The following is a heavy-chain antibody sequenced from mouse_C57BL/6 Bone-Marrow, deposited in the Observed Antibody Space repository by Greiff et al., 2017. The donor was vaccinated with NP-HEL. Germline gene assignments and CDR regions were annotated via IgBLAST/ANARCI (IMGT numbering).Heavy chain of an antibody. CDR1: GYSITSGYY. Sequence: EVQVVESGPGLVKPSQSLSLTCSVTGYSITSGYYWNWIRQPPGNKLEWMGYISYDGSNNYNPSLKNRTSITRDTSKNQFFLKLNSVTTEDTATYYCARGNLLLRSLSWFAYWGQGTLVTVSA. V-gene: IGHV3-6*01. CDR2: ISYDGSN. J-gene: IGHJ3*01. CDR3: ARGNLLLRSLSWFAY. D-gene: IGHD1-1*01.